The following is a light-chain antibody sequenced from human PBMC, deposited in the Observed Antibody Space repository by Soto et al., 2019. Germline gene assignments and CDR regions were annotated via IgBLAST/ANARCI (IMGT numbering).Light chain of an antibody. CDR1: QSVSSSY. J-gene: IGKJ2*01. V-gene: IGKV3-20*01. CDR2: GAS. Sequence: ENVWTQSPGTLSLSPGERATLSCRASQSVSSSYFTWYQQKPCQAPRLLIYGASSRATDIPDRFSGSGSGTDFTLTISRLEPEDFAVYYCQQYDSSPVTFGQGTKLEIK. CDR3: QQYDSSPVT.